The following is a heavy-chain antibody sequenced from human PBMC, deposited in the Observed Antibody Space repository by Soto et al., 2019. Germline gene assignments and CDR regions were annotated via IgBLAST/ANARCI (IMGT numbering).Heavy chain of an antibody. V-gene: IGHV4-59*01. D-gene: IGHD6-13*01. CDR3: GSGSSRWSFDY. CDR1: GGSISSYY. Sequence: SETLSLTCTGSGGSISSYYWSWIRQPPGKGLEWIGYIYYSGSTNYNPSLKSRVTISVDTYKNQFSLKLSSVTAADTAVYYCGSGSSRWSFDYWGQGTLVTVSS. J-gene: IGHJ4*02. CDR2: IYYSGST.